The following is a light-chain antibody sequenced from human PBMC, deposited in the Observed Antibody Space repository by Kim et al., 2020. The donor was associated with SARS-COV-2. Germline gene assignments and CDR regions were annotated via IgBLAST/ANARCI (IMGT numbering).Light chain of an antibody. CDR2: GAS. CDR3: QQYGSSPLT. CDR1: HSVSSSY. J-gene: IGKJ4*01. Sequence: PGARASLSCRASHSVSSSYLAWYQQKPGQAPRLLIYGASSRATGIPDRFSGSGSRTDFTLTISRLEPEDVAVYYWQQYGSSPLTFGGGTKVDIK. V-gene: IGKV3-20*01.